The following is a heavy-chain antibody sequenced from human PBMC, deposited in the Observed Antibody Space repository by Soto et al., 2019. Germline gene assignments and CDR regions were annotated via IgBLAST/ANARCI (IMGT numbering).Heavy chain of an antibody. CDR1: GDSIGSYY. D-gene: IGHD1-26*01. J-gene: IGHJ4*02. V-gene: IGHV4-59*08. CDR3: ARREIRGATFDY. CDR2: IHHSGNS. Sequence: QVQLQESGPGLVKPSETLSLTCIVSGDSIGSYYWNWIRQPPGKGLEWIGYIHHSGNSNYKSSFKNRVTISVDTSKNPFSLRLTSVTAADTAVYFCARREIRGATFDYWGQGTLVTVAS.